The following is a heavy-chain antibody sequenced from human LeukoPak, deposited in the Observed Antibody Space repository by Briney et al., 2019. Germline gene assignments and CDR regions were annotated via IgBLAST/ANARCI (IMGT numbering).Heavy chain of an antibody. Sequence: GGSLKLSCAASGVTFSSYGMHWVRQAPGKGLEWVAFIRYDGSNKYYADSAKGRFTISRDNSKNTLYLQMNSLRAEDTAVYYCAKDAIAVAAYYYMDVWGKGTTVTVSS. V-gene: IGHV3-30*02. CDR3: AKDAIAVAAYYYMDV. D-gene: IGHD6-19*01. CDR1: GVTFSSYG. J-gene: IGHJ6*03. CDR2: IRYDGSNK.